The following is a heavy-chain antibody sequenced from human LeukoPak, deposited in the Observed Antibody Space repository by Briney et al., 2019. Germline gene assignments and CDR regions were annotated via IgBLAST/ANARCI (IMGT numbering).Heavy chain of an antibody. CDR1: GGSISSYY. D-gene: IGHD3-16*01. CDR2: IYTSGST. Sequence: PSETLSLTCTVSGGSISSYYWSWIRQPPGKGLEWIGYIYTSGSTNYNPSLKSRVTISVDTSKNQFSLKLSSVTAADTAVYYCARLHYDYDYYMDVWGKGTTVTVSS. J-gene: IGHJ6*03. CDR3: ARLHYDYDYYMDV. V-gene: IGHV4-4*09.